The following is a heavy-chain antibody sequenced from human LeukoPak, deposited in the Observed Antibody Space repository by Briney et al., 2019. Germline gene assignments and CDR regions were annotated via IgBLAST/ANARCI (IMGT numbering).Heavy chain of an antibody. J-gene: IGHJ4*02. D-gene: IGHD1-26*01. Sequence: GGSRRLSSAVATLISSGCSTRCVRHPHRKGREWVANIHQEGTQRYYVDSVKGRFTITRDNAKSTLYLQMNSLRAEDTAVYYCARDLYSGNYYGVNYWGQGTLVTVSS. V-gene: IGHV3-7*01. CDR3: ARDLYSGNYYGVNY. CDR1: TLISSGCS. CDR2: IHQEGTQR.